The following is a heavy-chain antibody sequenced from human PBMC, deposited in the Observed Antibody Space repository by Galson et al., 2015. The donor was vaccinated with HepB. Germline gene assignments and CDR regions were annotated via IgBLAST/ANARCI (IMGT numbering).Heavy chain of an antibody. CDR2: IFYSGNT. Sequence: TLSLTCAVSGVSVNSGGSSWSWIRQPPGKGLEWIGYIFYSGNTYYNPSLKSRVVISVDTSKNQFSLKLNSVTAADTAVYYCARVPVGPYYFDSWGQGTLVTVSS. CDR1: GVSVNSGGSS. D-gene: IGHD4-23*01. V-gene: IGHV4-30-4*07. J-gene: IGHJ4*02. CDR3: ARVPVGPYYFDS.